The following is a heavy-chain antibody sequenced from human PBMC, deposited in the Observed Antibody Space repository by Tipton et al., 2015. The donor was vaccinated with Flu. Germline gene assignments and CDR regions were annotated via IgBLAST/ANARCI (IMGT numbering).Heavy chain of an antibody. Sequence: SLRLSCAASGFTFSSYSMNWVRQAPGKGLEWVSSISSSSSYIYYADSVKGRFTISRDNAKNSLYLQMNSLRAEDTAVYYCAREVGIAAADATYYYYYGMDVWGQGTTVTVSS. D-gene: IGHD6-13*01. V-gene: IGHV3-21*01. CDR1: GFTFSSYS. CDR3: AREVGIAAADATYYYYYGMDV. J-gene: IGHJ6*02. CDR2: ISSSSSYI.